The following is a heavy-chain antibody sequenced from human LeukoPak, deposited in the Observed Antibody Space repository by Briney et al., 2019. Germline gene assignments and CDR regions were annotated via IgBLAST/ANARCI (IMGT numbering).Heavy chain of an antibody. Sequence: GGAQRLYGAASRFTHRSYPMSWLREAPGQGLEWVSLISGSGGSTYYADSVKGRFTISRDNSKNTLYLQMNSLRAEDTAVYYCASTHLGYCSSVSCQNDYWGQGTLVTVSS. V-gene: IGHV3-23*01. CDR1: RFTHRSYP. CDR2: ISGSGGST. J-gene: IGHJ4*02. D-gene: IGHD2-15*01. CDR3: ASTHLGYCSSVSCQNDY.